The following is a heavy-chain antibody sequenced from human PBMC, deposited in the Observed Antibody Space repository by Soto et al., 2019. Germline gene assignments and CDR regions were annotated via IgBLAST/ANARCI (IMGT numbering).Heavy chain of an antibody. CDR2: ISAYNGHT. V-gene: IGHV1-18*04. Sequence: QVQLVQSGTEVKKPGASVKVSCKASGYTFTSYGISWVRQAPGQGLEYMGWISAYNGHTNYAQKFQGRVTMTTDTSKNTVYMELRSMRSDDTAVYYCARGATRTSPSSWFDPWGQGTLVTVSS. CDR1: GYTFTSYG. J-gene: IGHJ5*02. D-gene: IGHD1-7*01. CDR3: ARGATRTSPSSWFDP.